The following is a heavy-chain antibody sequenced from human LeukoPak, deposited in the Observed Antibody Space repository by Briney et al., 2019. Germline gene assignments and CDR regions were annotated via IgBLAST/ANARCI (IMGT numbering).Heavy chain of an antibody. J-gene: IGHJ3*02. V-gene: IGHV4-34*01. CDR1: GGSFSGYY. Sequence: SETLSLTCAVYGGSFSGYYWSWIRQPPGKGLEWIGEINHSGSTNYNPSLKSRVTISVDTSKNQFSLKLSSVTAADTAVYYCARASAFDIWGQGTMVTVSS. CDR3: ARASAFDI. CDR2: INHSGST.